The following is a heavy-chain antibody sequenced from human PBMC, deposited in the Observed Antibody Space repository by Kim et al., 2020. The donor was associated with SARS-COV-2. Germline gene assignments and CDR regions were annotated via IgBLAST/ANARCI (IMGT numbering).Heavy chain of an antibody. CDR3: ARGKYYYDNNGHYSARYAFDX. J-gene: IGHJ3*02. Sequence: GGSLRLSCAASGFTFSDYYMSWIRQAPGKGLEWISYISSSAYTIYYADSVKGRFTVSRDNAKNSLYLQMNSLRAEDTALYXCARGKYYYDNNGHYSARYAFDXXXQGXXVTVSS. V-gene: IGHV3-11*01. CDR2: ISSSAYTI. D-gene: IGHD3-22*01. CDR1: GFTFSDYY.